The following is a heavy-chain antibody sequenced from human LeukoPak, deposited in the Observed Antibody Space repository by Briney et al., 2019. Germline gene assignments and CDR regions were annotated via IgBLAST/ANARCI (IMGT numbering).Heavy chain of an antibody. V-gene: IGHV4-30-2*01. Sequence: PSQTLSLTCTVSGGSISSGGYYWSWIRQPPGKGLEWIGYIYHSGSTYYNPSLKSRVTISVDRSKNQFSLKLSSVTAADTAVYYCAREGGSGGDIYFDYWGQGTLVTVSS. CDR1: GGSISSGGYY. J-gene: IGHJ4*02. D-gene: IGHD2-21*02. CDR3: AREGGSGGDIYFDY. CDR2: IYHSGST.